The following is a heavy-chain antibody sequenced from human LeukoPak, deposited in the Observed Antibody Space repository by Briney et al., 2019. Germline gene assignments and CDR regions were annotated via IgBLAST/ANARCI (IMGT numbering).Heavy chain of an antibody. Sequence: GRSLRLPYAASGFTFITYTMHWVRQAPDRGLEWVAVISNDGSNKFYVDSVKGRFTISRDNSKNTLYLQMNSLRAEDAAVYYCARGGALLWFGASFDYWGQGTLVTVSS. V-gene: IGHV3-30-3*01. CDR3: ARGGALLWFGASFDY. D-gene: IGHD3-10*01. J-gene: IGHJ4*02. CDR2: ISNDGSNK. CDR1: GFTFITYT.